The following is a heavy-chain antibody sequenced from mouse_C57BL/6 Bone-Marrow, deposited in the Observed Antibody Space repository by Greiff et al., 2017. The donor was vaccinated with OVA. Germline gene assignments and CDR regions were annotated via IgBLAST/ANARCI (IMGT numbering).Heavy chain of an antibody. J-gene: IGHJ3*01. V-gene: IGHV5-6*01. CDR3: ARRNGYGLAY. CDR2: ISSGGSYT. CDR1: GFTFSSYG. D-gene: IGHD2-2*01. Sequence: EVQVVESGGDLVKPGGSLKLSCAASGFTFSSYGMSWVRQTPDKRLEWVATISSGGSYTYYPDSVKGRFTISRDNAKNTLYLQMSSLKSEDTAMYYCARRNGYGLAYWGQGTLVTVSA.